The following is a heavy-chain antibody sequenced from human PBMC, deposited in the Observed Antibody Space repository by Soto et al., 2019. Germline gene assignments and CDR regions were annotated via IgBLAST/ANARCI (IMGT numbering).Heavy chain of an antibody. D-gene: IGHD3-10*01. V-gene: IGHV3-30-3*01. CDR2: ISYDGSNK. CDR3: ASYPMVRGVLDYYYYYGMDV. Sequence: SLRLSCAASGFTFSSYAMHWVRQAPGKGLEWVAVISYDGSNKYYADSVKGRFTISRDNSKNTLYLQMNSLRAEDTAVYYCASYPMVRGVLDYYYYYGMDVLGQGTTVTVSS. J-gene: IGHJ6*02. CDR1: GFTFSSYA.